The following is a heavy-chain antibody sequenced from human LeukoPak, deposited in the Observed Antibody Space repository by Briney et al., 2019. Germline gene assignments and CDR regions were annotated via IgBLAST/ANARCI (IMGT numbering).Heavy chain of an antibody. V-gene: IGHV3-30*18. CDR3: AKDSAGSRWFGESTPVY. J-gene: IGHJ4*02. CDR1: GFTFSSYG. Sequence: GRSLRLSCAASGFTFSSYGMHWVRQAPGKGLEWVAVISYDGSNKYYADSVKGRFTISRDNSKNTLYLQMNSLRAEDTAVYYCAKDSAGSRWFGESTPVYWGQGTLVTVSS. D-gene: IGHD3-10*01. CDR2: ISYDGSNK.